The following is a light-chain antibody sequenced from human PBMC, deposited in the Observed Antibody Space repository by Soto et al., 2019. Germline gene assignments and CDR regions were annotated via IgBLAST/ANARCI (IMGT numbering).Light chain of an antibody. CDR2: GAS. V-gene: IGKV3-15*01. J-gene: IGKJ2*01. CDR3: QQYNDWPPMYT. CDR1: QSVSSN. Sequence: IVMTQSPATLSVSPGERATLSCRASQSVSSNLAWYQQKPGQAPTLLIYGASTRATGIPARFSGSGSGTEFTLTISSLQSEDFALYYCQQYNDWPPMYTFGQGTKLEIK.